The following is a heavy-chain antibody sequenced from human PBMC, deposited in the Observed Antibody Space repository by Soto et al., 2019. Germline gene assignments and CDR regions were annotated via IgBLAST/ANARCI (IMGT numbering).Heavy chain of an antibody. CDR2: IYYSGST. D-gene: IGHD3-10*01. CDR3: ARAQTYYYGSGSLFDP. Sequence: SETLSLTCTVSGGSISSGGYYWSWIRQHPGKGLEWIGYIYYSGSTYYNPSLKSRVTISVDTSKNQFSLKLSSVTAADTAVYYCARAQTYYYGSGSLFDPWGQGTLVTVSS. J-gene: IGHJ5*02. V-gene: IGHV4-31*03. CDR1: GGSISSGGYY.